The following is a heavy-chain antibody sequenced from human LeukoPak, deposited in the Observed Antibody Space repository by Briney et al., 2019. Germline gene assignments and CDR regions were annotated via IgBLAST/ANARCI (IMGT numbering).Heavy chain of an antibody. V-gene: IGHV4-34*01. CDR2: INHSGST. Sequence: SETLSLTCAVYGGSFSGYYWIWIRQPPGKGLGWIGEINHSGSTNYNPSLKSRVTISVDTSKNQFSLKLSSVTAADTAVYYCASSTKGYYYDSSGYPPLSNWGQGTLVTVSS. CDR1: GGSFSGYY. CDR3: ASSTKGYYYDSSGYPPLSN. J-gene: IGHJ4*02. D-gene: IGHD3-22*01.